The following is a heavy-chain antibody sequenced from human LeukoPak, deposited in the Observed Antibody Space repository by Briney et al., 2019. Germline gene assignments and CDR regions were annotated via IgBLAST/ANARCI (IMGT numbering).Heavy chain of an antibody. CDR1: GFTFSDYS. CDR3: AKLVVVISDFDY. Sequence: PGGSLRLSCAASGFTFSDYSMNWVRQSPGKGLEWVSYIISRGTTIYYADSVKGRFTISRDNSKNTLYLQMNSLRAEDAAVYYCAKLVVVISDFDYWGQGALVTVSS. CDR2: IISRGTTI. V-gene: IGHV3-48*01. D-gene: IGHD3-22*01. J-gene: IGHJ4*02.